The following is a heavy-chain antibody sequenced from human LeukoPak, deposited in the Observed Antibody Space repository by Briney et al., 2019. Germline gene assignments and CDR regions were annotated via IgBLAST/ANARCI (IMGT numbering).Heavy chain of an antibody. Sequence: SETLSLTCAVYGGSFSGYYWSWIRQPPGKGLEWIGEINHSGSTNYNPSLKSRVTISVDTSKNQFSLNLSSVTAADTAVYYCARGSFTMIETYYFDYWGQGILVTVSS. CDR3: ARGSFTMIETYYFDY. D-gene: IGHD3-22*01. CDR2: INHSGST. CDR1: GGSFSGYY. J-gene: IGHJ4*02. V-gene: IGHV4-34*01.